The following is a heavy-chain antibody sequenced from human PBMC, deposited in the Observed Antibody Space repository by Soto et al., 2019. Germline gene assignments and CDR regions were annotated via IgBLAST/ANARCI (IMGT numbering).Heavy chain of an antibody. D-gene: IGHD1-1*01. Sequence: EVQLVESGGGLVQPGGSLRLSCAASGFTVSNNYMRWVRQAPGKGLEWVSLIYSGGATYYADSVKGRFTISRDNPKNTLYLQKNSLRAEDTAVYYCARDGTYNWVGGQGILVTVSS. V-gene: IGHV3-66*01. CDR1: GFTVSNNY. CDR3: ARDGTYNWV. J-gene: IGHJ4*02. CDR2: IYSGGAT.